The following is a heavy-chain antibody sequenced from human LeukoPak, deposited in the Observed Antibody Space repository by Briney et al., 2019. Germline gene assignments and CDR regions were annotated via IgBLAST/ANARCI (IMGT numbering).Heavy chain of an antibody. CDR1: GYSFTGYY. V-gene: IGHV1-2*02. Sequence: ASVKVSCKASGYSFTGYYMHWVRQAPGQGREWMGWIIPNSGGTDSAQKSQGRVTMTRDTTISTAYLELSSLGSAETPVYYCARLGMNRSSEHFDYWGQGTLVTVSS. CDR2: IIPNSGGT. CDR3: ARLGMNRSSEHFDY. J-gene: IGHJ4*02. D-gene: IGHD6-6*01.